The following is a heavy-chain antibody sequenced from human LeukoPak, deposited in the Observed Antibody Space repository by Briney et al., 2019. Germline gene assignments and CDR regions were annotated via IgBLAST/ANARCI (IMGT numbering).Heavy chain of an antibody. CDR1: GFTLSSYA. CDR2: ISGSGDNT. Sequence: GGSLRLSCAASGFTLSSYAMNWVRQAPGKGLEWISSISGSGDNTYYADSVKGRFTISRDNAKNSLYLQMNSLGPEDTAVYYCARVIAPAMTGTQYGGSDYWGQGTLVTVSS. CDR3: ARVIAPAMTGTQYGGSDY. J-gene: IGHJ4*02. D-gene: IGHD3-16*01. V-gene: IGHV3-21*01.